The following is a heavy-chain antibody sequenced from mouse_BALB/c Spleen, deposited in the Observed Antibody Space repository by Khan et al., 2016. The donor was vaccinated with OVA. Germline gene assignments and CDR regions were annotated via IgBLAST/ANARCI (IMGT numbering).Heavy chain of an antibody. CDR2: IYTGSGNTS. D-gene: IGHD2-2*01. CDR3: ARSGAGSFAD. Sequence: QVQLQQSGAELARPGASVKLSCEASGYTFTDFYINWVKQRTGQGLEWIGDIYTGSGNTSYSNEKFKRKATPTADNSSSTAYLQLSSPTSEDSAVYFGARSGAGSFADWGHGTLVTVSA. CDR1: GYTFTDFY. J-gene: IGHJ3*01. V-gene: IGHV1-77*01.